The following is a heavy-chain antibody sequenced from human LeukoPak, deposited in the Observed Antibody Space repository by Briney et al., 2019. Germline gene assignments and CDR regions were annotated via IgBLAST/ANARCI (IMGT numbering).Heavy chain of an antibody. CDR2: ISYDGSNK. CDR1: GFTFSSYA. CDR3: AGGVGGEGLNWYYFDY. V-gene: IGHV3-30*01. D-gene: IGHD3-16*01. J-gene: IGHJ4*02. Sequence: GRSLRLSCAASGFTFSSYAMHWVRQAPGKGLEWVAVISYDGSNKYYADSVKGRFTISRDNSKNTLYLQMNSLRAEDMAVYYCAGGVGGEGLNWYYFDYWGQGTLVTVSS.